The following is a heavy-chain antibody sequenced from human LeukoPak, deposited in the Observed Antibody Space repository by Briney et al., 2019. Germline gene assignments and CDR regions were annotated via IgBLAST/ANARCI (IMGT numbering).Heavy chain of an antibody. D-gene: IGHD6-13*01. CDR1: GFTFSNAW. J-gene: IGHJ4*02. V-gene: IGHV3-15*01. CDR3: TTESSIGIAAAGIDY. Sequence: PGGSLRLSCAASGFTFSNAWVSWVRQAPGKGLEWVGRIKSKTDGGTTDYAAPVKGRFTISRDDSKNTLYLQMNSLKTEDTAVYYCTTESSIGIAAAGIDYWGQGTLVTVSS. CDR2: IKSKTDGGTT.